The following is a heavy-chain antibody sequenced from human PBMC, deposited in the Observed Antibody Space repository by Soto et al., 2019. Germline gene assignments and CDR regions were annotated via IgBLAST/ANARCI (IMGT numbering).Heavy chain of an antibody. CDR2: IKEDGSEK. CDR1: GFTFSSYW. V-gene: IGHV3-7*04. Sequence: EVQLVESGGGVVQPGGSLRLSCAASGFTFSSYWMNWVRQVPGKGLEWVANIKEDGSEKYYVDSVKGRFTISRDNAKKSLYLQMNSLREEDAAVYYCARDSRSRTSDYWGQGTLV. J-gene: IGHJ4*02. CDR3: ARDSRSRTSDY.